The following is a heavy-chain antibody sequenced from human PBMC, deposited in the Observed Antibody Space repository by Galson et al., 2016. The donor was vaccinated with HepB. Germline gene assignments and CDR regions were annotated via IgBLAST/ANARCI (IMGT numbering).Heavy chain of an antibody. CDR2: IIYGGDTV. J-gene: IGHJ3*01. CDR3: AKETTVARDEGAFDV. Sequence: SLRLSCADSGGFDATTWYHWVRQVPGKGLEWLAVIIYGGDTVFYSASVGGRFTISRDNLRNTLYLQMNSLKPEDTATYYCAKETTVARDEGAFDVWGQGTLVTVSS. D-gene: IGHD4-23*01. V-gene: IGHV3-30*04. CDR1: GGFDATTW.